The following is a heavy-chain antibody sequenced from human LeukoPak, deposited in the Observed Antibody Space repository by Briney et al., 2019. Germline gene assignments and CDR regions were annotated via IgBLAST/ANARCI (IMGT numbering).Heavy chain of an antibody. D-gene: IGHD3-22*01. Sequence: SETLSLTCTVSGGSISSYYWSWIRQPAGTALEWIGRIYTSGTITYNPSLKSRVTMSVDTSKNQFSLKLSSVTAADTAVYYCARARQYYYDSSGFYFDYWGQGTLVIVSS. CDR3: ARARQYYYDSSGFYFDY. V-gene: IGHV4-4*07. CDR1: GGSISSYY. CDR2: IYTSGTI. J-gene: IGHJ4*02.